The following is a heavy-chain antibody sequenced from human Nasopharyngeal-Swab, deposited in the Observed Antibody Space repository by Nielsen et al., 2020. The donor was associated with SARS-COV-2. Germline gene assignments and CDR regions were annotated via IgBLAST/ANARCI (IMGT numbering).Heavy chain of an antibody. CDR1: GGSISSGGYY. D-gene: IGHD3-22*01. J-gene: IGHJ5*02. Sequence: SETLSLTCTVSGGSISSGGYYWSWIRQHPGKGLEWIGYIYYSGSTYYNPSLKSRVIISVDTSKNQFSLKLSSVTAADTAVYYCARNPYYYDSKEGWFDPWGQGTPVTVSS. CDR2: IYYSGST. V-gene: IGHV4-31*03. CDR3: ARNPYYYDSKEGWFDP.